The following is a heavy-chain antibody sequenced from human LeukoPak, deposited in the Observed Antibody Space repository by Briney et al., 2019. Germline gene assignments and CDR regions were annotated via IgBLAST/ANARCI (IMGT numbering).Heavy chain of an antibody. D-gene: IGHD2-15*01. Sequence: VASVKVSCKAYGGTFSSYAISWVRQAPGQGLEWMGGIIPIFGSANYAQKFQGRVTITADKSTSTAYMELSSLRSEDTAVYYCARDRGWWLDYWGQGTLVTVSS. V-gene: IGHV1-69*06. CDR1: GGTFSSYA. CDR2: IIPIFGSA. J-gene: IGHJ4*02. CDR3: ARDRGWWLDY.